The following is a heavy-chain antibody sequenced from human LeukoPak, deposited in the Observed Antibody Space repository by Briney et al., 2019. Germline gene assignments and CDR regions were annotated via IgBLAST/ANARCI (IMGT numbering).Heavy chain of an antibody. D-gene: IGHD2-2*01. V-gene: IGHV3-23*01. Sequence: PGGSLRLSCAGSGFTFNNYAMSWVRQTPRKGLEWVSTXXISGDDTYYADPVKGRFTMSRDKSKNTLYLQMSYLRAEDTAVYYCARAAPGDCSSTSCSLFDNWGQGILVTVSS. CDR3: ARAAPGDCSSTSCSLFDN. CDR2: XXISGDDT. CDR1: GFTFNNYA. J-gene: IGHJ4*02.